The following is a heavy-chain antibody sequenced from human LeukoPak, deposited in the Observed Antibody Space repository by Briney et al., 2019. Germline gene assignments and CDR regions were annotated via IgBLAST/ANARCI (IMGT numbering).Heavy chain of an antibody. Sequence: SETLSLTCTVSGGSISSSSAYWGWIRQPPGKGLEWIVSIYYSKNTYYNPSLKSRVTISADTSKNQFSLTLGSVSATDTAVYYCVSPRGFSYGYFDYWGQGTLVTVSS. CDR2: IYYSKNT. V-gene: IGHV4-39*01. D-gene: IGHD5-18*01. CDR1: GGSISSSSAY. CDR3: VSPRGFSYGYFDY. J-gene: IGHJ4*02.